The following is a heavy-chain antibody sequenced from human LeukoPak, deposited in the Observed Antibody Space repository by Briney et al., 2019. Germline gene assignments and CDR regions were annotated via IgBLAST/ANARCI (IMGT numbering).Heavy chain of an antibody. CDR1: GFTFSDYV. CDR3: AELGITMIGGV. Sequence: GGSLRLSCAASGFTFSDYVMIWVRQAPGKGLEWVSYIISSGSTIYYADSVKGRFTISRDNAKNSLYLQMNSLRAEDTAVYYCAELGITMIGGVWGKGTTVTISS. J-gene: IGHJ6*04. V-gene: IGHV3-48*03. CDR2: IISSGSTI. D-gene: IGHD3-10*02.